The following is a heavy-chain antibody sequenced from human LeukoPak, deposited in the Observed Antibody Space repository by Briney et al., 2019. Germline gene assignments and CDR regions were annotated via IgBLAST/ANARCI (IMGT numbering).Heavy chain of an antibody. V-gene: IGHV4-39*01. CDR3: ARTFGYSYGYLDY. J-gene: IGHJ4*02. CDR1: GGSISSSSYY. D-gene: IGHD5-18*01. CDR2: IYYSGST. Sequence: SETLSLTCTVSGGSISSSSYYWGWIGQHPGRGLEWIGSIYYSGSTYYNSSLKSRVTISVDASKNQFSLKLSSVTAADTAVYYCARTFGYSYGYLDYWGQGTLVTVSS.